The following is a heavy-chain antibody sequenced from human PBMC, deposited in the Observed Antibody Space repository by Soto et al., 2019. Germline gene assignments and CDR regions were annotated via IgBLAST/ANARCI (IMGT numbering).Heavy chain of an antibody. CDR3: ARRAHMIRGGETVSYYYYSMDV. CDR1: GYSFTSYW. CDR2: IDPIDSYT. D-gene: IGHD3-10*01. J-gene: IGHJ6*02. Sequence: GEALKISCKGSGYSFTSYWISWVRQMPGKGLEWMGRIDPIDSYTNYSPSFQGPVTISPDKSISTAYLQWSSLKASDTAMYYCARRAHMIRGGETVSYYYYSMDVWGQGTTVTVSS. V-gene: IGHV5-10-1*01.